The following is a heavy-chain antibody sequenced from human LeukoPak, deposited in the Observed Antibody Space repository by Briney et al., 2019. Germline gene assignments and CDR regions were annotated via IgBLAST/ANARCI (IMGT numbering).Heavy chain of an antibody. CDR3: ARGSTVTTRAFDP. D-gene: IGHD4-17*01. J-gene: IGHJ5*02. CDR1: GFTFSSYA. V-gene: IGHV3-30-3*01. Sequence: GGSLRLSCAASGFTFSSYAMHWVRQAPGKGLEWVAVISYDGSNKYYADSVKGRFTISRDNSKNTLYLQMNSLRAEDTAVYYCARGSTVTTRAFDPWGQGTLVTVSS. CDR2: ISYDGSNK.